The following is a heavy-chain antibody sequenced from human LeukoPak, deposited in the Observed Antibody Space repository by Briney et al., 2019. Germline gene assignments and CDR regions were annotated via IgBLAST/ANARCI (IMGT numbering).Heavy chain of an antibody. Sequence: SVKVSCKASGGTFSSYAISWVRQAAGQGLEWMGGIIPIFGTANYAQKFQGRVTITTDESTSTAYMALSSLRSEDTAVYYCARSAYCSSTSCDTWFDPWGQGTLVTVSS. CDR2: IIPIFGTA. CDR1: GGTFSSYA. J-gene: IGHJ5*02. D-gene: IGHD2-2*02. V-gene: IGHV1-69*05. CDR3: ARSAYCSSTSCDTWFDP.